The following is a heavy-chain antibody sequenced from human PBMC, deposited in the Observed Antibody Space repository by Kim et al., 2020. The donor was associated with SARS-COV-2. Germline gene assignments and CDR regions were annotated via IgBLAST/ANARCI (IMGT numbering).Heavy chain of an antibody. Sequence: YADAVKGRFTISRDNSKSTLYLQMSSLRAEDTAVYYCASVVGVVTAIGDYWGQGTLVTVSS. D-gene: IGHD2-21*02. V-gene: IGHV3-30*15. CDR3: ASVVGVVTAIGDY. J-gene: IGHJ4*02.